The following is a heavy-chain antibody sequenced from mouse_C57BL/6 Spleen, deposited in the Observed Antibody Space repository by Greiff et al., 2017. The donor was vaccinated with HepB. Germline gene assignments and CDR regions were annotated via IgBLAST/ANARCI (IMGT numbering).Heavy chain of an antibody. CDR2: IYPGDGDT. D-gene: IGHD1-1*01. J-gene: IGHJ4*01. Sequence: QVQLQQSGAELVKPGASVKISCKASGYAFSSYWMNWVKQRPGKGLEWIGQIYPGDGDTNYNGKFKGKATLTADKSSSTAYMQLSSLTSEDAAVYFCARRTTVVATKGAVDYWGQGTSVTVSS. CDR3: ARRTTVVATKGAVDY. V-gene: IGHV1-80*01. CDR1: GYAFSSYW.